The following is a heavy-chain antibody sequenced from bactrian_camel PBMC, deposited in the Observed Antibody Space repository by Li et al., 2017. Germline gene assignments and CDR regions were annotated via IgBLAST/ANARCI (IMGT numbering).Heavy chain of an antibody. V-gene: IGHV3S55*01. CDR1: EFSKNTKC. CDR3: AAEVAPSTAGYCWTGYYWTSVT. J-gene: IGHJ6*01. Sequence: HVQLVESGGGSAQAGGSLRLSCVVAEFSKNTKCMGWYRQALGAECELVSTLSRDESIYYAHSVKDRFTISRDSIANTVYLQIDSLKPDDTGMYFCAAEVAPSTAGYCWTGYYWTSVTGARGPRSPSP. D-gene: IGHD2*01. CDR2: LSRDESI.